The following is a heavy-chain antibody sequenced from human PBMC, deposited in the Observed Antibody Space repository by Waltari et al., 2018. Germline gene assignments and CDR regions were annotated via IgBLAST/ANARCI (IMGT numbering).Heavy chain of an antibody. CDR2: INPKNGDT. Sequence: QVLLVQSGSEVKKPGASVKVSCQASGYSCTDSHLHWVRQTPGQGLEWLGWINPKNGDTSYAQNFLGRVTMTRDTSINTVYMDLSGLRSDDTAVFYCARDPGPIVGAPDYWGQGTLVTVSS. CDR3: ARDPGPIVGAPDY. V-gene: IGHV1-2*02. J-gene: IGHJ4*02. CDR1: GYSCTDSH. D-gene: IGHD1-26*01.